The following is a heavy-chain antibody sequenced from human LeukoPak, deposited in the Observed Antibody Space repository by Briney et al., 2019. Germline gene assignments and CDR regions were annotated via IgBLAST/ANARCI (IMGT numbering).Heavy chain of an antibody. Sequence: GGSLRLSCAASGFTFSSYVMSWVRQAPGKGLEWVSAISGSGGSTYYADSVKGRFTISRDNSKNTLYLQMNSLRAEDTAVYYCAKDRATEGYSSSWYDYYYYYGMDVWGQGTTVTVSS. CDR2: ISGSGGST. V-gene: IGHV3-23*01. CDR1: GFTFSSYV. CDR3: AKDRATEGYSSSWYDYYYYYGMDV. D-gene: IGHD6-13*01. J-gene: IGHJ6*02.